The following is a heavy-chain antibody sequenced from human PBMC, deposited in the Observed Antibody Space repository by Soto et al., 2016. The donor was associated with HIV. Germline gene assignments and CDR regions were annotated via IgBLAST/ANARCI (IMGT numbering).Heavy chain of an antibody. CDR3: IKDAFGPDDQ. Sequence: EVRPVESGGGLVQTGGSLTLSCAVSEFTFSTYWMHWVRQAPGKGLVWVSRITPDGSGTNYADSVKGRFTISRDNAKNTLYLQMNSLRVEDTAVYYCIKDAFGPDDQWGQGTLVTVSS. J-gene: IGHJ4*02. CDR1: EFTFSTYW. V-gene: IGHV3-74*01. CDR2: ITPDGSGT. D-gene: IGHD3-16*01.